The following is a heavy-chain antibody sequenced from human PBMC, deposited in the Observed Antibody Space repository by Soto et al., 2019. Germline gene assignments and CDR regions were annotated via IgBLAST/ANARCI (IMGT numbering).Heavy chain of an antibody. J-gene: IGHJ6*02. CDR1: GFTFSSYW. Sequence: GGSLRLSCAASGFTFSSYWMSWVRQAPGKGLEWVANIKQDGSEKYYVDSVKGRFTISRDNAKNSLYLQMNSLRAEDTAVYYCARDALKGDFRLGYYYYGMDVWGQGTTVTVSS. V-gene: IGHV3-7*01. CDR3: ARDALKGDFRLGYYYYGMDV. D-gene: IGHD6-25*01. CDR2: IKQDGSEK.